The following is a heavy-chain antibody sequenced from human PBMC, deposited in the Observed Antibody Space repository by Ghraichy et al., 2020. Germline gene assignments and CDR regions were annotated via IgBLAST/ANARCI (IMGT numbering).Heavy chain of an antibody. D-gene: IGHD4-23*01. V-gene: IGHV4-4*02. J-gene: IGHJ4*02. CDR2: ILHGGRT. CDR1: GGSVSSSTW. CDR3: SMGTAVTDC. Sequence: SETLSLTCDVSGGSVSSSTWWSWVRQPPGKGLEWIGEILHGGRTNYNPSLQSRVTISLDESKNQFSLKVSSVTAADTAVYYCSMGTAVTDCWGQGTLVTVSS.